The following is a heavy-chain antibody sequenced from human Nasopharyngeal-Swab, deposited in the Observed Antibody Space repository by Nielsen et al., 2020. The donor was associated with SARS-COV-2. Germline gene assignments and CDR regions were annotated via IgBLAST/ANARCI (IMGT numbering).Heavy chain of an antibody. D-gene: IGHD3-22*01. CDR3: ARDPDYYDSSGIDY. Sequence: GESLKISCAASGFTFSSYAMHWVRQAPGKGLEWVAVISNDGINKYYADSVKGRFTISRDNSKNTLYLQMNSLRAEDTAVYYCARDPDYYDSSGIDYWGQGTLVTVSS. CDR2: ISNDGINK. V-gene: IGHV3-30-3*01. CDR1: GFTFSSYA. J-gene: IGHJ4*02.